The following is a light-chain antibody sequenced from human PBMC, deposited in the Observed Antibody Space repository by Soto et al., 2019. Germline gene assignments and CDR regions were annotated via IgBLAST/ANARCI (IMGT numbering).Light chain of an antibody. Sequence: VLTQSPGTLSLSPGERATLSCRASQSVSNSHLAWHQQKPGQAPRLLIFGVSSRAAGIPDRFSGSGSRTDFTLTISRLEPEDYAVYYCQQYDKSPLTFGGGTRCISN. CDR3: QQYDKSPLT. V-gene: IGKV3-20*01. J-gene: IGKJ4*01. CDR1: QSVSNSH. CDR2: GVS.